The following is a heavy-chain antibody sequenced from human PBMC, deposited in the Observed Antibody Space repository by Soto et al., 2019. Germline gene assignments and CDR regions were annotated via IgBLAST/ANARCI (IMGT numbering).Heavy chain of an antibody. J-gene: IGHJ4*02. V-gene: IGHV3-23*01. CDR2: ISGSGGST. D-gene: IGHD1-26*01. Sequence: EVQLLESGGGLVQPGGSLRLSCAASVFTFSNYGMNWVRQAPGKGLEWVSAISGSGGSTYYADSVKGRFTISRDNSKNTLYLQMNSLRVEDTAVYYCAKGQGEHQSLAKYYFAYWGQGTLVTVSS. CDR3: AKGQGEHQSLAKYYFAY. CDR1: VFTFSNYG.